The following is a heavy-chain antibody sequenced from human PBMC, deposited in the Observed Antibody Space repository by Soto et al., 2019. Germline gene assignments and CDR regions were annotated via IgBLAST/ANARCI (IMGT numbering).Heavy chain of an antibody. V-gene: IGHV1-18*01. CDR1: GYTFTSYG. Sequence: QVQLVQSGAEVKKPGASVKVSCKASGYTFTSYGISWVRQAPGQGLEWMGWISAYNGNTNYAQNPHVTVTMPTDTSTSTAYLELRSLRSDDTAVYYCARDGRDCYNKPPRYYYGMDVWGQGTTVTVSS. D-gene: IGHD2-21*01. J-gene: IGHJ6*02. CDR2: ISAYNGNT. CDR3: ARDGRDCYNKPPRYYYGMDV.